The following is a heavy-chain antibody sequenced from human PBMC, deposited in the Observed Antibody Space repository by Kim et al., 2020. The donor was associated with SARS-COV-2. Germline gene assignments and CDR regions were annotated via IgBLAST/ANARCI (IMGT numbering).Heavy chain of an antibody. V-gene: IGHV3-23*01. CDR2: ISLGGGTT. CDR3: AKEIRPNDY. Sequence: GGSLRLSCAASGFTFSTSGMSWVRQAPGKGLEWVSAISLGGGTTYYADSVKGRFTISRDNSKNTLYLQLNSLTAEDTGVYYCAKEIRPNDYWGQGTLGTV. CDR1: GFTFSTSG. D-gene: IGHD1-1*01. J-gene: IGHJ4*02.